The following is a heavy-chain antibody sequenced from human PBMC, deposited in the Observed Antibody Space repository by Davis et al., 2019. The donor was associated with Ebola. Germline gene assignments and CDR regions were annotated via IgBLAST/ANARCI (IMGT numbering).Heavy chain of an antibody. J-gene: IGHJ4*02. CDR2: IYYSGST. CDR3: ARVGGYYYDSSGYRASYYFDY. D-gene: IGHD3-22*01. V-gene: IGHV4-39*01. CDR1: GGSISSSSYY. Sequence: MPSETLSLTCTVSGGSISSSSYYWGWIRQPPGKGLEWIGTIYYSGSTYYNPSLKSRVTISVDTSKNQVSLKLSSVTAADTAVYYCARVGGYYYDSSGYRASYYFDYWGQGTLVTVSS.